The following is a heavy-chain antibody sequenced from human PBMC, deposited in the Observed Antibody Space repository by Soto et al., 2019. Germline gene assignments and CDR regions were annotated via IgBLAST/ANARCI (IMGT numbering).Heavy chain of an antibody. J-gene: IGHJ3*02. D-gene: IGHD3-3*01. CDR2: ISGSGGST. Sequence: EVQLLESGGGLVQPGGSLRLSCAASGFTFSSYAMSWVRPAPGKGLEWVSAISGSGGSTYYADSVKGRFTISSANSKNILYLQTNSLSAMARAVFYSAEHGGHEGIWVQGTMVIVSS. CDR1: GFTFSSYA. CDR3: AEHGGHEGI. V-gene: IGHV3-23*01.